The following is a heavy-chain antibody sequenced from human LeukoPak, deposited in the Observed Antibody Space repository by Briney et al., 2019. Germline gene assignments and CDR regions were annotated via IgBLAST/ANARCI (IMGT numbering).Heavy chain of an antibody. CDR1: GFTFSNYG. J-gene: IGHJ4*02. V-gene: IGHV3-33*01. CDR2: IWYDGGNK. CDR3: VRDLGSYWPLDF. D-gene: IGHD3-10*01. Sequence: GGSLRLSCAASGFTFSNYGMHWVRQAPGKGLEWVAVIWYDGGNKYYADSVKGRFTISRDNSKNTLYLQMNSLRVEDTAVYYCVRDLGSYWPLDFWGQGTLVTVSS.